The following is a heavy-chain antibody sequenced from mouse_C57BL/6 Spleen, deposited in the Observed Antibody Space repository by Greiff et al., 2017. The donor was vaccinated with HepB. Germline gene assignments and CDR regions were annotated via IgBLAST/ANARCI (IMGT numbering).Heavy chain of an antibody. CDR1: GYTFTSYW. CDR2: IDPSDSET. CDR3: ARVNISIYYGPGYFDY. V-gene: IGHV1-52*01. J-gene: IGHJ2*01. Sequence: QVQLQQPGAELVRPGSSVKLSCKASGYTFTSYWMHWVKQRPIQGLEWIGNIDPSDSETHYNQKFKDKATLTVDKSSSTAYMQLSSLTSEDSAVYYWARVNISIYYGPGYFDYWGQGTTLTVSS. D-gene: IGHD2-1*01.